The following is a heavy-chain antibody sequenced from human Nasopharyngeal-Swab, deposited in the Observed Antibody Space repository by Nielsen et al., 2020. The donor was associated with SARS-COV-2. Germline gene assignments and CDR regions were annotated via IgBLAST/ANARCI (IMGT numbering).Heavy chain of an antibody. J-gene: IGHJ4*02. CDR1: GYTFTSYA. CDR3: ARAETGYSYGYPFDY. CDR2: INAGNGNT. V-gene: IGHV1-3*01. D-gene: IGHD5-18*01. Sequence: ASVKVSCKASGYTFTSYAMHWVRQAPGQRLEWMGWINAGNGNTKYSQKFQGRVTITRDTSASTAYMELSSLRSEDTAVYYCARAETGYSYGYPFDYWGQGTLVTVSS.